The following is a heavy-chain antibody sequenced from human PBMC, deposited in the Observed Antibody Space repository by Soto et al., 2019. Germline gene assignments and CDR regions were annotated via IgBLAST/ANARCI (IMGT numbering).Heavy chain of an antibody. Sequence: EVQLVESGGGLVQPGGSLRLSCAASGVTVSSNYMSWVRQAPGKGLEWVSVIYSGGSTYYADSVKGRFTISRDNSKNTLYLQMNSLRAEDTAVYYCARHGYNYGGGSFDYWGKGTLFTVSS. V-gene: IGHV3-66*04. CDR3: ARHGYNYGGGSFDY. CDR1: GVTVSSNY. CDR2: IYSGGST. J-gene: IGHJ4*02. D-gene: IGHD5-18*01.